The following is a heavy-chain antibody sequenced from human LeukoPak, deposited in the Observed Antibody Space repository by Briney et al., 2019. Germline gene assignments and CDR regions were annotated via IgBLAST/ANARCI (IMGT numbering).Heavy chain of an antibody. CDR2: VWYTGST. CDR3: ARQVLTGYSNWFDP. V-gene: IGHV4-59*08. CDR1: GGSIGDDY. D-gene: IGHD3-9*01. J-gene: IGHJ5*02. Sequence: SETLSLTCTVSGGSIGDDYWGWLRQPPGKGLEWIGYVWYTGSTNQNPSLKSRVTTSVDPSKNQFSLRLSSVTAADTAVYYCARQVLTGYSNWFDPWGQGTLVTVSS.